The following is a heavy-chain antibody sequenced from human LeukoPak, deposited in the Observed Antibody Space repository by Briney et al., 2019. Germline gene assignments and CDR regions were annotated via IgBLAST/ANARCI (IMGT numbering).Heavy chain of an antibody. CDR2: INSSSSMI. J-gene: IGHJ4*02. CDR1: GFTFSSHS. V-gene: IGHV3-48*02. D-gene: IGHD4-17*01. Sequence: GGSVRLSCAASGFTFSSHSMNWVRQAPGKGLEWVSYINSSSSMIYYADSVKGRFTISRDNAKNSLYLQMKSLRDEDTAIYYCARDYGDLPARVPYFDYWGQGTLVTVSS. CDR3: ARDYGDLPARVPYFDY.